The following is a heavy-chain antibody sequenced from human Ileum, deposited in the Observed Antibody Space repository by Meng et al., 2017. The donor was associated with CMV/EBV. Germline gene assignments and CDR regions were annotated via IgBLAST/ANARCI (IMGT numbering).Heavy chain of an antibody. CDR2: SYWDEDK. Sequence: QITLKAAGPTLVKPPQTLTLTCTFSGFSFSTRGVGVGWIRQPPGKALEWLALSYWDEDKGYSPSLKRRLTITKDTSKNQVVLTMTNVDPVDTATYFCARSLYYSSYYFDYWGQGTLVTVSS. CDR1: GFSFSTRGVG. V-gene: IGHV2-5*02. CDR3: ARSLYYSSYYFDY. D-gene: IGHD3-16*01. J-gene: IGHJ4*02.